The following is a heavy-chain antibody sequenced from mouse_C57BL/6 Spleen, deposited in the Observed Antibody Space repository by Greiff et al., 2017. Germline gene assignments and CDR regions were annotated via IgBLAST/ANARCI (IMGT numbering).Heavy chain of an antibody. V-gene: IGHV1-4*01. J-gene: IGHJ2*01. Sequence: QVQLQQSGAELARPGASVKMSCKASGYTFTSYTMHWVKQRPGQGLEWIGYINPSSGYTKYNQKFKDKATLTADKSSSTAYMQLSSLTSEDSAVYYCARYGNHPYFDYWGQGTTLTVPS. CDR3: ARYGNHPYFDY. D-gene: IGHD2-1*01. CDR1: GYTFTSYT. CDR2: INPSSGYT.